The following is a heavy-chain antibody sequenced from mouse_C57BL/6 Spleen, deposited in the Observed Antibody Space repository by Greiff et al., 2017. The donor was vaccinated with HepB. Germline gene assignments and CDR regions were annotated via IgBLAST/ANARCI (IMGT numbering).Heavy chain of an antibody. J-gene: IGHJ2*01. CDR2: IYPSDSET. CDR1: GYTFTSYW. Sequence: QVQLQQSGAELVRPGSSVKLSCKASGYTFTSYWMDWVKQRPGQGLEWIGNIYPSDSETHYNQKFKDKATLTVDKSSSTAYMQLSSLTSEDSAVYYCARTPIYSHSGYWGQGTTLTVSS. CDR3: ARTPIYSHSGY. D-gene: IGHD2-12*01. V-gene: IGHV1-61*01.